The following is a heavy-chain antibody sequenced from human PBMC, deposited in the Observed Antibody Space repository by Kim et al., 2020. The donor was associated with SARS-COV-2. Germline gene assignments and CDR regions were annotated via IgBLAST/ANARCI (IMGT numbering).Heavy chain of an antibody. CDR3: VRDRMGGAFYI. CDR1: GFTFSAYD. D-gene: IGHD3-16*01. Sequence: GGSLRLSCATSGFTFSAYDMNWVRRAPGKGLEWLSFITKSSTTIYYADSVKGRFTISRDNAKNSLYLQMNSLRDEDTALYYCVRDRMGGAFYIWGQGTMVTVSS. CDR2: ITKSSTTI. J-gene: IGHJ3*02. V-gene: IGHV3-48*02.